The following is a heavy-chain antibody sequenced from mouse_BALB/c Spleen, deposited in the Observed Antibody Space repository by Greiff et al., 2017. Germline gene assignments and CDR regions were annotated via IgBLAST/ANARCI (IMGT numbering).Heavy chain of an antibody. CDR1: GYTFTSYW. J-gene: IGHJ3*01. CDR2: IDPSDSET. D-gene: IGHD1-1*01. Sequence: QVQLQQPGAELVKPGAPVKLSCKASGYTFTSYWMNWVKQRPGRGLEWIGRIDPSDSETHYNQKFKDKATLTVDKSSSTAYIQLSSLTSEDSAVYYCARDYGSSYGFAYWGQGTLVTVSA. V-gene: IGHV1-69*02. CDR3: ARDYGSSYGFAY.